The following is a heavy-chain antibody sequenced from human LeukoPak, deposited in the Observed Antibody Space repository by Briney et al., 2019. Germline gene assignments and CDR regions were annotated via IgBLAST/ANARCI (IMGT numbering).Heavy chain of an antibody. D-gene: IGHD5-24*01. J-gene: IGHJ4*02. V-gene: IGHV3-66*01. CDR2: IYSGGST. CDR3: ARGKRWHDPGSFDY. CDR1: GFTFSTYA. Sequence: GGSLRLSCVASGFTFSTYAMSWVRQAPGKGLEWVSVIYSGGSTYYADSVKGRFTISRDNSKNTLYLQMNSLRAEDTAVYYCARGKRWHDPGSFDYWGQGTLVTVSS.